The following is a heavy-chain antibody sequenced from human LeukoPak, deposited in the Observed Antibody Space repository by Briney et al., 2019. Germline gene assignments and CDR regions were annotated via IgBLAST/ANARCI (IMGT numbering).Heavy chain of an antibody. D-gene: IGHD3-10*01. J-gene: IGHJ6*02. CDR2: MNPNSGNT. CDR3: VRCAVGCYYNYGIDA. V-gene: IGHV1-8*01. Sequence: ASVKVSCKASGYTFTSYDINWVRQATGQGLEWMGRMNPNSGNTGYAQKFQGRVTMTRSTSISTAYMELSSLRPEDTAVYYCVRCAVGCYYNYGIDAWGQGTTVTVSS. CDR1: GYTFTSYD.